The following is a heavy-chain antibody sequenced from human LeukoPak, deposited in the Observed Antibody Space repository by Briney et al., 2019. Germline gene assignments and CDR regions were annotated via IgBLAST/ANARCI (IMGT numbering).Heavy chain of an antibody. Sequence: GGSLRLSCAASGFTFSSYGMHWVRQAPGKGLEWVAVIWYDGSNKYYADSVKGRFTISRDNSKNTLYLQMNSLRAEDTAVYYCARDRGGCSGGSCYYYYYGMDVWGQGTTVTVSS. V-gene: IGHV3-33*01. J-gene: IGHJ6*02. CDR1: GFTFSSYG. CDR2: IWYDGSNK. D-gene: IGHD2-15*01. CDR3: ARDRGGCSGGSCYYYYYGMDV.